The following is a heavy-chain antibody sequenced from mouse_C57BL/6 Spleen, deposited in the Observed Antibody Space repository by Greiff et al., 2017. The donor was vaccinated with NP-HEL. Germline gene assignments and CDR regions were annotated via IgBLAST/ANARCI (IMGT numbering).Heavy chain of an antibody. J-gene: IGHJ1*03. CDR3: ASSNWDWYFDV. Sequence: QVQLQQSGAELAKPGASVKLSCKASGYTFTSYWMHWVKQRPGQGLEWIGYINPSSGYTKYNQKFKDKATLTADKSSSTAYMQLSSLTYEDAAVYYCASSNWDWYFDVWGTGTTVTVSS. CDR1: GYTFTSYW. CDR2: INPSSGYT. D-gene: IGHD4-1*01. V-gene: IGHV1-7*01.